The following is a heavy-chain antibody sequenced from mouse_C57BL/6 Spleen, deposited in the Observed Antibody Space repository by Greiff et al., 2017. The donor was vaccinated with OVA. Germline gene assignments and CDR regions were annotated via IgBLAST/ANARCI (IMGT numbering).Heavy chain of an antibody. J-gene: IGHJ4*01. Sequence: VKLVESGPGLVQPSQSLSITCTVSGFSLTSYGVHWVRPSPGKGLEWLGVIWSGGSTDYNAAFISRLSISKDNSKSQVFFKMNSLQADDTAIYYCARKDYYGSMDYWGQGTSVTVSS. D-gene: IGHD1-1*01. V-gene: IGHV2-2*01. CDR2: IWSGGST. CDR3: ARKDYYGSMDY. CDR1: GFSLTSYG.